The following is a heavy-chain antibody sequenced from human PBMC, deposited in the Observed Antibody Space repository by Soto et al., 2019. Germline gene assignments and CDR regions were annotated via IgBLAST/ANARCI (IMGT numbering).Heavy chain of an antibody. J-gene: IGHJ4*02. CDR3: AHTALKEVATIVLYFDY. Sequence: QITLKESGPPLVKPTQTLTLTCTFSGFSLSTSGVGVGWIRQPPGKALEWLALIYWDDDKRYSPSLKSRLTITKDTSKNQVVFTTTTTDPEATATYYIAHTALKEVATIVLYFDYWGQGTLLTVSS. V-gene: IGHV2-5*02. D-gene: IGHD5-12*01. CDR1: GFSLSTSGVG. CDR2: IYWDDDK.